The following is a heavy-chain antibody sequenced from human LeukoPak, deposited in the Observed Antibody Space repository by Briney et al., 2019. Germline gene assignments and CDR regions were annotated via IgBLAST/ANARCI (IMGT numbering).Heavy chain of an antibody. CDR3: ARENPRGSDGYNYSSWFDP. J-gene: IGHJ5*02. V-gene: IGHV3-74*01. D-gene: IGHD5-24*01. CDR1: GFTFSSNW. Sequence: PGESMRLSCAASGFTFSSNWMHWVRPAPGKGLAWVSRIISNGSITSYVDSVKGRFTISRDNAKNSLYLQMNSLRVEDTAVYYCARENPRGSDGYNYSSWFDPWGQGTLV. CDR2: IISNGSIT.